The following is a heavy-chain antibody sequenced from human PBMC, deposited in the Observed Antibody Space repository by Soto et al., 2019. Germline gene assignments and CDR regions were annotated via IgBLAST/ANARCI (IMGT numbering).Heavy chain of an antibody. V-gene: IGHV3-33*01. CDR2: IWYDGSNK. D-gene: IGHD3-10*01. CDR3: AREGNALVRGPDAFDS. CDR1: GFTFSSYG. Sequence: QVQLVESGGGVVQPGRSLRLSCAASGFTFSSYGMHWVRQAPGKGLEWVAVIWYDGSNKYYADSVKGRFTISRDNSKNTLYLQMNSLRAEETAVYYCAREGNALVRGPDAFDSWGQGTMVTVSS. J-gene: IGHJ3*02.